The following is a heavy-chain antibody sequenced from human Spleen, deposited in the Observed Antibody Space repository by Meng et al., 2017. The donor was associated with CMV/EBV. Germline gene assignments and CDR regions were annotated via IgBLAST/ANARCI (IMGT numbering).Heavy chain of an antibody. J-gene: IGHJ4*02. V-gene: IGHV3-23*01. CDR3: AKRGSVLAKNYFDY. Sequence: GGSLRLSCAASGFTFSSYSMNWVRQAPGKGLEWVSGISAGGGSTSYADSVKGRFTISRDNSQNTLYLHLNNLGAEDTAVYYCAKRGSVLAKNYFDYWGQGTLVTVSS. CDR1: GFTFSSYS. D-gene: IGHD3-16*01. CDR2: ISAGGGST.